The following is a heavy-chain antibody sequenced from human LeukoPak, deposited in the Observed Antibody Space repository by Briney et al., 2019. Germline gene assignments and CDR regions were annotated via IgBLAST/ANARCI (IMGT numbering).Heavy chain of an antibody. CDR1: GGPFSDYY. CDR2: INHSVST. J-gene: IGHJ3*02. CDR3: ARVRRGYTYGGNTFDI. Sequence: RTSETLSLTCAAYGGPFSDYYWSWIRQPPGKGLEWIGEINHSVSTNYNPSLKSRVTISADTYKNQFSLRLSSVTAADTAVYYCARVRRGYTYGGNTFDIWGQGTMVTVSS. D-gene: IGHD5-18*01. V-gene: IGHV4-34*01.